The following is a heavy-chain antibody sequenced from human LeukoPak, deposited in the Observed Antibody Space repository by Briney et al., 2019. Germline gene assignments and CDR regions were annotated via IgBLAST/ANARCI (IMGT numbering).Heavy chain of an antibody. V-gene: IGHV5-51*01. Sequence: GESLKISCKHSEYSFPSYCIGWVRQMPGRGLEWMGFIYPDDSDTRYSPSFQGQVTIFADKSISTAYLQWSSLKAADTAVYDCARQPMGGYYDSSGYPTDAFDIWGQGTVVTVSS. CDR1: EYSFPSYC. CDR2: IYPDDSDT. J-gene: IGHJ3*02. D-gene: IGHD3-22*01. CDR3: ARQPMGGYYDSSGYPTDAFDI.